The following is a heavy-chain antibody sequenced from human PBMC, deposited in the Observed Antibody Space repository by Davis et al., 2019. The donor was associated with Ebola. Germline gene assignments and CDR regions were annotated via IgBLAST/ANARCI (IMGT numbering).Heavy chain of an antibody. CDR3: ARSGHIYGYDAFDV. Sequence: GGSLTLSCPASGFTFSRYWMHCVRQAPGKGLEYVSGISSDGRGTYYGNSVKGRFVISRDNSKNTVSLQMGSLRAEDMAVYYCARSGHIYGYDAFDVWGQGTLVTVSS. V-gene: IGHV3-64*01. CDR2: ISSDGRGT. CDR1: GFTFSRYW. J-gene: IGHJ3*01. D-gene: IGHD5-18*01.